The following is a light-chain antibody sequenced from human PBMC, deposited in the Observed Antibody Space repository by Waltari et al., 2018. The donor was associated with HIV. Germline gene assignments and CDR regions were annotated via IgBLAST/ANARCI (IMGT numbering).Light chain of an antibody. V-gene: IGLV1-44*01. CDR2: PNN. CDR3: AAWDDSLSAVV. CDR1: SSNIGNNP. J-gene: IGLJ2*01. Sequence: QSVMPQPPSASGTPGQSVTISCSGSSSNIGNNPVNWYQQLPGTAPKLLIYPNNQRPPGVPARFSGSRSGASASLAIRGLQAGDEADYYCAAWDDSLSAVVFGGGTQLTVL.